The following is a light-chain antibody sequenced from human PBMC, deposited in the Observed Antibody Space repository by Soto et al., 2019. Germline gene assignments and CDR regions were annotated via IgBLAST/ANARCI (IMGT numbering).Light chain of an antibody. Sequence: QSVLTQRASVSGSPGQSITISCTGTDSDVGGYNYVSWYQQHPGKAPKLMIYGVYNRPSGVSNRFSGSKSGNTASLTISGLQAEDEADYYCSSFTNNNTPHVVFGGGTKLTVL. CDR2: GVY. J-gene: IGLJ2*01. V-gene: IGLV2-14*01. CDR3: SSFTNNNTPHVV. CDR1: DSDVGGYNY.